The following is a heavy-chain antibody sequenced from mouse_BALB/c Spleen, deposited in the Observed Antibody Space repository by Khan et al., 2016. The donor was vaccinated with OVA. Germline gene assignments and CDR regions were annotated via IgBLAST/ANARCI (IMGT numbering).Heavy chain of an antibody. V-gene: IGHV3-2*02. CDR3: ARRNYYGYYFDY. D-gene: IGHD1-1*01. CDR1: GYSITSGYA. J-gene: IGHJ2*01. Sequence: EVELVESGPGLVKPSQSLSLTCTVTGYSITSGYAWNWIRQFPGNKLEWMGYMSYSGFTNYNPSLKSRISITRDTSKNQFFLQLSSVTTEDTATYYCARRNYYGYYFDYWGQGATLTVSS. CDR2: MSYSGFT.